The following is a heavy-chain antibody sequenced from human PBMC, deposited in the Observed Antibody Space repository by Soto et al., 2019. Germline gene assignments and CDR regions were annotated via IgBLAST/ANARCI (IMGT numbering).Heavy chain of an antibody. J-gene: IGHJ4*02. V-gene: IGHV3-30*04. D-gene: IGHD5-18*01. Sequence: QVQLVESGGGVVQPGRSLRLSCAASGFTFSNYAMQWVRQAPGKGLEWVAVIPNDGRNENYADSVKGRFTISRDNSKNTLYLQMDRLRAEETAVYYCARDGEPAYSYGGYYFDFWGQGTLVTVSS. CDR2: IPNDGRNE. CDR1: GFTFSNYA. CDR3: ARDGEPAYSYGGYYFDF.